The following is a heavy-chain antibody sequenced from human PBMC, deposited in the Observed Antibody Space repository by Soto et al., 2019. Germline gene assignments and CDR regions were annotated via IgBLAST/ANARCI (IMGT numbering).Heavy chain of an antibody. Sequence: SETLSLTCTVSGGSISSSSYYWGWIRQPPGKGLEWIGSIYYSGSTYYNPSLKSRVTISVDTSKNQFSLKLSSVTAADTAVYYCVRHVVRITMVRGVFDFDYWGQGTLVTVSS. D-gene: IGHD3-10*01. V-gene: IGHV4-39*01. CDR3: VRHVVRITMVRGVFDFDY. J-gene: IGHJ4*02. CDR2: IYYSGST. CDR1: GGSISSSSYY.